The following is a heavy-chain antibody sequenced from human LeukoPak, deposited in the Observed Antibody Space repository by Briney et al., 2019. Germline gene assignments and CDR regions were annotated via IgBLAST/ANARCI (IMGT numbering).Heavy chain of an antibody. Sequence: PAETLSLTCTVSSRSISICYRSGVRRPPRRGLEWIGYIYYSGSSTYNPSLKSRVTVSVDTSKNQFSLKLSSVTAADTAVYYCARHSAVGAFDIWGQGTMVTVSS. CDR1: SRSISICY. V-gene: IGHV4-59*01. CDR3: ARHSAVGAFDI. D-gene: IGHD6-13*01. J-gene: IGHJ3*02. CDR2: IYYSGSS.